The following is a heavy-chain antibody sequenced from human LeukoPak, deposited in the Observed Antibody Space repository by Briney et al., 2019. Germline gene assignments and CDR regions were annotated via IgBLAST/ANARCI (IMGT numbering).Heavy chain of an antibody. V-gene: IGHV3-30-3*01. CDR1: GFTFSSYA. Sequence: GGSLRLSCAASGFTFSSYAMHWVRQAPGKGLEWVAVISYDGSNKYYADSVKGRFTISRDNSKNTLYLKMNSLRAEDTAVYYCARDGQWEILDYWGQGTLVTVSS. D-gene: IGHD1-26*01. CDR3: ARDGQWEILDY. J-gene: IGHJ4*02. CDR2: ISYDGSNK.